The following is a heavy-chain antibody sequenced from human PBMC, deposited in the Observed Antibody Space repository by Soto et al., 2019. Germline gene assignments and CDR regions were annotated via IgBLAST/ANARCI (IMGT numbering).Heavy chain of an antibody. CDR1: GFTFSNYA. CDR2: SSGSGGIT. Sequence: EGQLLESGGGMVQRGGSLRLSCAASGFTFSNYAMSWVRQAPGKGLEWVSTSSGSGGITYYADSVKGRFTISRDNSKNTLYLQMNSLRAEDTAVYYCATSGSTTVANYFDYWGQGTLVTVSS. J-gene: IGHJ4*02. D-gene: IGHD4-17*01. CDR3: ATSGSTTVANYFDY. V-gene: IGHV3-23*01.